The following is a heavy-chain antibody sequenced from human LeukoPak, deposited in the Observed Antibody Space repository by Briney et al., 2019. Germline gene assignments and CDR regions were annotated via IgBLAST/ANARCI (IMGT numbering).Heavy chain of an antibody. CDR1: GFTFSSYW. CDR2: INSDGSST. J-gene: IGHJ3*02. CDR3: ARVQGHPRNGLDI. V-gene: IGHV3-74*01. Sequence: GGSLRLSCAASGFTFSSYWMHWVRQAPGKGLVWVSRINSDGSSTSYADSVKGRFTISRDNAKNTLYLQMNSLRAEDTAVYYCARVQGHPRNGLDIWGQGTMVTVSS. D-gene: IGHD2-8*01.